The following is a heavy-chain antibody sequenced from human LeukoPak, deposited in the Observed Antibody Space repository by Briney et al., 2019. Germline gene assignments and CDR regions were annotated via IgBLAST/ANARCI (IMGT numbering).Heavy chain of an antibody. D-gene: IGHD2-2*01. CDR2: IWYDGSNK. Sequence: GGSLRLSCAASGFTFSSYGMHWVRQAPGKGLEWVAVIWYDGSNKYYADSVKGRFTISRDNSKNTLYLQMNSLRAEDTAVYYCARGYCSSTSCYAELFYYYGMDVWGKGPRSPSPQ. CDR3: ARGYCSSTSCYAELFYYYGMDV. J-gene: IGHJ6*01. CDR1: GFTFSSYG. V-gene: IGHV3-33*01.